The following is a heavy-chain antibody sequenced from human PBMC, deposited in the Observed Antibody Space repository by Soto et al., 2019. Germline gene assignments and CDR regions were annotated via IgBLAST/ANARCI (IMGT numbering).Heavy chain of an antibody. J-gene: IGHJ4*02. CDR1: GFTFSSYG. D-gene: IGHD5-12*01. CDR2: IWYDGSNK. V-gene: IGHV3-33*01. Sequence: AVGSLRLSGAASGFTFSSYGMHWVRQAPGRGLEWVAVIWYDGSNKYYADSVKGRFTISRDNSKNTLYLQMNSLRAEDTAVYYCARDLRWGFDYWGQGTLVTVSS. CDR3: ARDLRWGFDY.